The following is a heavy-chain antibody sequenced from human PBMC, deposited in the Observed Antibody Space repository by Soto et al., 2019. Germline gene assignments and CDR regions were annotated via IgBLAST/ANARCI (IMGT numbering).Heavy chain of an antibody. J-gene: IGHJ5*01. V-gene: IGHV4-31*03. D-gene: IGHD6-6*01. CDR1: GGSMSSGGYS. Sequence: SETLSLTCTASGGSMSSGGYSWNWIRQHPGKGLEWIGYIYSSGSTYYNPSLRSRLTISIDTSQNLFSLKLSSVTAADTAVYFCAREEAVRLERRFDSWGQGTLVTVSS. CDR3: AREEAVRLERRFDS. CDR2: IYSSGST.